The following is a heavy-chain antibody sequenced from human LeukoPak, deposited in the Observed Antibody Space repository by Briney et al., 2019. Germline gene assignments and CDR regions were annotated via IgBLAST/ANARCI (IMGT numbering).Heavy chain of an antibody. Sequence: AGGSLRLSCAASGFTFSSYDMQGVRQAPGRGGEGVAIISYNGVNQYYIDSLKGRFTISRDNAKNSLYLQMNSLRAEDTALYYCVRDGRLGAPDYWGQGSLVTVSS. CDR3: VRDGRLGAPDY. D-gene: IGHD1-26*01. CDR1: GFTFSSYD. J-gene: IGHJ4*02. V-gene: IGHV3-30*03. CDR2: ISYNGVNQ.